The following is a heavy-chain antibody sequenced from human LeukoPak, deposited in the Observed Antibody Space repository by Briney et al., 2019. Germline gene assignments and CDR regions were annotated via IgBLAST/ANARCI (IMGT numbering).Heavy chain of an antibody. CDR3: AKGGVGWFDP. CDR2: ISWNSGSI. CDR1: GSTFDDYA. V-gene: IGHV3-9*01. Sequence: QPGGSLRLSCAASGSTFDDYAMHWVRQAPGKGLEWVSGISWNSGSIGYADSVKGRFTISRDNAKNSLYLQMNSLRAEDTALYYCAKGGVGWFDPWGQGTLVTVSS. J-gene: IGHJ5*02. D-gene: IGHD3-16*01.